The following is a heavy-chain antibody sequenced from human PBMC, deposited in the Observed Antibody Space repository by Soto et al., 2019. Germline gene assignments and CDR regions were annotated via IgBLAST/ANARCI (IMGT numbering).Heavy chain of an antibody. CDR3: VRLLDPLKYFDWMSHDF. V-gene: IGHV4-39*01. CDR1: GIAISNDNYH. CDR2: IFYTGNT. D-gene: IGHD3-9*01. Sequence: SETLSLTCTVSGIAISNDNYHWGWIRQPPGKGLEWIGSIFYTGNTYYKSSLESRITISVDTSKNQFSLNLRSVTAADTAVYFCVRLLDPLKYFDWMSHDFWGQGTQVTVSS. J-gene: IGHJ4*02.